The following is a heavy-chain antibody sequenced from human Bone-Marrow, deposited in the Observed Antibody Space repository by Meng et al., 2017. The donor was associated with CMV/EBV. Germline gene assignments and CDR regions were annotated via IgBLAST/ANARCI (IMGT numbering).Heavy chain of an antibody. CDR2: IYYSGST. D-gene: IGHD2-15*01. J-gene: IGHJ6*02. CDR1: DGSISSYY. Sequence: SETLSLSCTVSDGSISSYYWSWIRQPPGKGLEWIGYIYYSGSTNYNPSLKSRVTISVDTSKNQFSLKLSSVSAADTAVYYCASFCMWGSGYYYYGMDVWGQGTTVTVSS. V-gene: IGHV4-59*01. CDR3: ASFCMWGSGYYYYGMDV.